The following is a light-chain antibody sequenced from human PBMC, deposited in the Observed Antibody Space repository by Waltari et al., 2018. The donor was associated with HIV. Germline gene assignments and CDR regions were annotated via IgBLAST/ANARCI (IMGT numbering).Light chain of an antibody. CDR2: VGTGGIVG. Sequence: QPVLTPPPSASASLGASVTLPCTLRRGYSHYKVDWYQQRPGTGHRFGMRVGTGGIVGSNGDGSPDRFSVLGSGLNRFLTIKNLQEEDKANYHCGADHGSGSNFNWVFGGGTKLTVL. CDR1: RGYSHYK. V-gene: IGLV9-49*01. CDR3: GADHGSGSNFNWV. J-gene: IGLJ3*02.